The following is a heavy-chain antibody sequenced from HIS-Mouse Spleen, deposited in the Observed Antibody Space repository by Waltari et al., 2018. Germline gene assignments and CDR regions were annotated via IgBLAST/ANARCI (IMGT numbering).Heavy chain of an antibody. CDR2: IKEEGSER. CDR3: ARDRYWYFDL. J-gene: IGHJ2*01. CDR1: GFTFGSFW. V-gene: IGHV3-7*01. Sequence: EVQLVESGGGLVQPGGSLRLSCAASGFTFGSFWMRWGRQDRGEGRGGLAKIKEEGSERNNVGSVKGRFTISRDNAKNSLYLQMNSLRAGDTAVYYCARDRYWYFDLWGRGTLVTVSS.